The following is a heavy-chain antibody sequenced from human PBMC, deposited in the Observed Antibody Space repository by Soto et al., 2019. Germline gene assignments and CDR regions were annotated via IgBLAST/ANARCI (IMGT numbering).Heavy chain of an antibody. Sequence: QVQLQQWGAGLLKPSETLSLTCAVYGGSFSGYYWSWIRQPPGKGLEWIGEINHSGSTNYNPSLTSRFTLSVDPSKNQFSLKLRSVTAADPAVYYCASRSAAGPWGQGTLVTVSS. CDR3: ASRSAAGP. CDR1: GGSFSGYY. V-gene: IGHV4-34*01. CDR2: INHSGST. D-gene: IGHD6-25*01. J-gene: IGHJ5*02.